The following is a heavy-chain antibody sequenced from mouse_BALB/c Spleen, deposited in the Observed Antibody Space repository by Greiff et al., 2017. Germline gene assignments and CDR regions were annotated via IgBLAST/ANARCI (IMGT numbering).Heavy chain of an antibody. CDR2: ISSGGGST. CDR3: ARAWDGLWFAY. CDR1: GFAFSSYD. J-gene: IGHJ3*01. V-gene: IGHV5-12-1*01. Sequence: VQRVESGGGLVKPGGSLKLSCAASGFAFSSYDMSWVRQTPEKRLEWVAYISSGGGSTYYPDTVKGRFTISRDNAKNTLYLQMSSLKSEDTAMYYCARAWDGLWFAYWGQGTLVTVSA. D-gene: IGHD4-1*01.